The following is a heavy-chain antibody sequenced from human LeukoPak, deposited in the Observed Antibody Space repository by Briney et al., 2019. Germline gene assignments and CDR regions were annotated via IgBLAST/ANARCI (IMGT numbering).Heavy chain of an antibody. Sequence: QPGGSLRLSCAASGFTFSSYGMHWVRQAPGKGLEWVAFIRYDGSNKYYADSVKGRFTISRDNSKNTLYLQMNRLRAEDTAVYYCAKELVVGYYCMDVWGKGTTVTVSS. CDR3: AKELVVGYYCMDV. CDR2: IRYDGSNK. J-gene: IGHJ6*03. V-gene: IGHV3-30*02. D-gene: IGHD2-15*01. CDR1: GFTFSSYG.